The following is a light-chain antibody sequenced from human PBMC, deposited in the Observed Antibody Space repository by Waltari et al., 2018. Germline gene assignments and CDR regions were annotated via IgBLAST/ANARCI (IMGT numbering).Light chain of an antibody. J-gene: IGKJ4*01. CDR2: WAS. Sequence: SSQSILYSSNNKNYLAWYQRKPGQPPKLLIYWASTRESGVPDRFSGSGSGTDFTLTISSLQAEDVAVYYCQQYYSTPPSFGGGTKVEIK. CDR3: QQYYSTPPS. V-gene: IGKV4-1*01. CDR1: QSILYSSNNKNY.